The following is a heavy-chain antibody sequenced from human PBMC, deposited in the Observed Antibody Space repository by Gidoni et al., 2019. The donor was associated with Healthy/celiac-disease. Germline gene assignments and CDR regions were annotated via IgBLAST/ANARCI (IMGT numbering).Heavy chain of an antibody. CDR1: GFTFSGSA. CDR2: IRSKANSYAT. D-gene: IGHD6-19*01. V-gene: IGHV3-73*01. Sequence: EVQLVESGGGLVQPGGSLKLSCAASGFTFSGSAMHWVRQASGKGLEGVGRIRSKANSYATAYAASVKGRFTISRDDSKNTAYLQMNSLKTEDTAVYYCTSKAVAGLFDYWGQGTLVTVSS. J-gene: IGHJ4*02. CDR3: TSKAVAGLFDY.